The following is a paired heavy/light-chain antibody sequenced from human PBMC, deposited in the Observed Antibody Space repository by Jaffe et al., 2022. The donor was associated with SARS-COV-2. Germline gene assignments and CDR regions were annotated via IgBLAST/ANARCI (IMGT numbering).Heavy chain of an antibody. CDR3: ARGWPYSDVLYYFDK. D-gene: IGHD5-18*01. CDR1: GYSISSGYF. CDR2: VFHSGVS. J-gene: IGHJ4*02. Sequence: VQLLESGPGLLKPSETLSLTCAVSGYSISSGYFWGWIRQPPGKRLEWIGSVFHSGVSQYNPSLKSRGTISVDTSKNQFSLNLNSVTAADTAVYYCARGWPYSDVLYYFDKWGQGTAVTVSS. V-gene: IGHV4-38-2*01.
Light chain of an antibody. Sequence: DIQMTQSPSTLSAAVGDRVTITCRASQSINTWLAWYQQKPGKAPKLLIFKASSLESGVPSGFSGSGSGTEFTLTISSLQPDDVATYYCQQYNSYPGTFGQGTKVEI. V-gene: IGKV1-5*03. CDR1: QSINTW. CDR3: QQYNSYPGT. CDR2: KAS. J-gene: IGKJ1*01.